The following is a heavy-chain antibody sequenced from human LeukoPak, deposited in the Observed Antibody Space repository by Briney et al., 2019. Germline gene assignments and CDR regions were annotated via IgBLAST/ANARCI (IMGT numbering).Heavy chain of an antibody. CDR1: GGSISSGDYY. V-gene: IGHV4-30-4*01. Sequence: PSETLSLTCTVSGGSISSGDYYWSWLRQPPGKGLEWIGYIYYSGSTYYNPSLKSRVTISVDTSKNQFSLKLSSVTAADTAVYYCARHRYLTTPNDYWGQGTLVTVSS. J-gene: IGHJ4*02. CDR3: ARHRYLTTPNDY. D-gene: IGHD1-14*01. CDR2: IYYSGST.